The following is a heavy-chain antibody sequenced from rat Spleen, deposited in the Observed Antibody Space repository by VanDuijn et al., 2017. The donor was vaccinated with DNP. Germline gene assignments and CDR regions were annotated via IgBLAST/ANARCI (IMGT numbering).Heavy chain of an antibody. CDR2: ISSGGST. J-gene: IGHJ2*01. D-gene: IGHD1-5*01. CDR3: TRDDIGTTRFDY. Sequence: QVQLKESGPGLVQPSQTLSLTCTVSGFPLTSYTVSWVRQPPGKGLEWIAAISSGGSTYYNSALKSRLSISRDTSKSQVFLKMNSLQTEDTAIYFCTRDDIGTTRFDYWGQGVMVTVSS. CDR1: GFPLTSYT. V-gene: IGHV2-6*01.